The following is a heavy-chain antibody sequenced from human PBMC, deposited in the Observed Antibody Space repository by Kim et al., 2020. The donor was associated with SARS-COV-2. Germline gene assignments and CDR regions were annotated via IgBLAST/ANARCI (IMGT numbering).Heavy chain of an antibody. V-gene: IGHV3-23*01. J-gene: IGHJ4*02. CDR3: TRGGYCTNGVCYSFDY. D-gene: IGHD2-8*01. Sequence: SVKGRFTISRDNSKNTLYLQMNSLRAEDTAVYYCTRGGYCTNGVCYSFDYWGQGTLVTVSS.